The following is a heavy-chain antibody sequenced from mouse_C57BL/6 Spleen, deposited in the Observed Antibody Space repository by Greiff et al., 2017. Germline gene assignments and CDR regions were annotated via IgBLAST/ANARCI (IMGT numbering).Heavy chain of an antibody. V-gene: IGHV1-26*01. CDR2: INPNNGGT. J-gene: IGHJ2*01. CDR1: GYTFTDYY. Sequence: EVQLQQSGPELVKPGASVKISCKASGYTFTDYYMNWVKQSHGKSLEWIGDINPNNGGTSYNQKFKGKATLTVDKSSSTAYMELRSLTSEDSAVYYCARGANLYFDYWGQGTTLTVSS. CDR3: ARGANLYFDY.